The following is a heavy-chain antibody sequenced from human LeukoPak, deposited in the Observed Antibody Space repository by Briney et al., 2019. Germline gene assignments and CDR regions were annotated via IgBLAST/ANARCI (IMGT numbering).Heavy chain of an antibody. J-gene: IGHJ4*02. CDR1: GGSISSYY. CDR2: IYYSGST. V-gene: IGHV4-59*12. CDR3: ARGSTISARSVDF. D-gene: IGHD6-6*01. Sequence: SETLSLTCTVSGGSISSYYWSWIRQPPGKGLEWIGYIYYSGSTNYNPSLKSRVTISVDTSKNQFSLQLSSVTPEDLAVYYCARGSTISARSVDFWGQGALVTVSS.